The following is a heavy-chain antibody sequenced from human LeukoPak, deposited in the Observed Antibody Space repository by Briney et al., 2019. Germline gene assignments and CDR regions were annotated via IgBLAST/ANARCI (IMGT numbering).Heavy chain of an antibody. D-gene: IGHD6-6*01. CDR3: AREGEDSSSFFDY. CDR2: IYHSGST. J-gene: IGHJ4*02. V-gene: IGHV4-30-2*01. Sequence: PSQTLSLTCTVSGGSISSGGYYWSWIRQPPGKGLEWIGYIYHSGSTYYNPSLKSRVTISVDRSKNQFSLKLSSVTAADTAVYYCAREGEDSSSFFDYWGQGTLVTVSS. CDR1: GGSISSGGYY.